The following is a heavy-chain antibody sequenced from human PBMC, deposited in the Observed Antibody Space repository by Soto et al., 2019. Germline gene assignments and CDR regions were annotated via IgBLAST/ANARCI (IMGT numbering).Heavy chain of an antibody. D-gene: IGHD2-2*02. CDR2: IYYSGST. CDR1: GGSISSSSYY. Sequence: SETLSLTCTVSGGSISSSSYYWGWIRQPPGKGLEWIGSIYYSGSTYYNPSLKSRVTISVDTSKNQFSLKLSSVTAADTAVYYCASSYIVVVPAAIARKGQNWFDPWGQGTLVTVSS. J-gene: IGHJ5*02. CDR3: ASSYIVVVPAAIARKGQNWFDP. V-gene: IGHV4-39*01.